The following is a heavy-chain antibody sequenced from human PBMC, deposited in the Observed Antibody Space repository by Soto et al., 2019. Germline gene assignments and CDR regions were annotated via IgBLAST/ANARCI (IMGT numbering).Heavy chain of an antibody. CDR1: GGSISSGGYY. CDR3: ARIDSMANWFAP. CDR2: IYYSGST. D-gene: IGHD3-9*01. J-gene: IGHJ5*02. Sequence: PSETLSLTCTVSGGSISSGGYYWSWIRQHPGKGLEWIGYIYYSGSTYYNPSLKSRVTISVDTSKNQFSLKLSSVTAADTAVYYCARIDSMANWFAPWGQGTLVTVSS. V-gene: IGHV4-31*03.